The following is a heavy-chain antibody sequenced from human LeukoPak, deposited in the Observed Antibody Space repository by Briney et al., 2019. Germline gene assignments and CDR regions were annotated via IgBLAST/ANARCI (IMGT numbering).Heavy chain of an antibody. V-gene: IGHV1-2*02. CDR2: INPNSGGT. Sequence: ASVKVSCKASGYTFTGYYMHWVRQAPGQGLEWMGWINPNSGGTNYAQKFQGRVTMTRDTSISTAYMERSRLRSDDTAVYYCARVSSITIFRPMDVWGQGTTVTVSS. J-gene: IGHJ6*02. CDR1: GYTFTGYY. D-gene: IGHD3-3*01. CDR3: ARVSSITIFRPMDV.